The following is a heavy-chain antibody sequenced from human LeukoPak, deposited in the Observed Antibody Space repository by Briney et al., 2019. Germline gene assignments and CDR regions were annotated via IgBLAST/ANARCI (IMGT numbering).Heavy chain of an antibody. J-gene: IGHJ6*02. CDR3: ARCSRGTSVGMDV. Sequence: PSETLSLTCSASGGSISNYYWTWIRQPPGKGLEWIGYIYYSGNTNYNPSLKSRVTISLDTSKNQLSLKLTSVTAADTAVYYCARCSRGTSVGMDVWGQGTTVTVSS. D-gene: IGHD1-1*01. CDR1: GGSISNYY. CDR2: IYYSGNT. V-gene: IGHV4-59*08.